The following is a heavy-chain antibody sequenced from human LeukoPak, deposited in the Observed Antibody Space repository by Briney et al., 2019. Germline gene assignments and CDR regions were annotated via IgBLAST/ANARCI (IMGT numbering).Heavy chain of an antibody. CDR1: GFTVSSNY. D-gene: IGHD6-13*01. CDR2: IYNDART. J-gene: IGHJ4*02. V-gene: IGHV3-53*04. Sequence: PGGSLRLSCAASGFTVSSNYMSWVRQAPGKGLEWVSVIYNDARTFYAESVKGRFTMSRHNSKNTLYLEMNSLRAEDTAVYYCASSLSSSWYDSDYWGQGTLVTVSS. CDR3: ASSLSSSWYDSDY.